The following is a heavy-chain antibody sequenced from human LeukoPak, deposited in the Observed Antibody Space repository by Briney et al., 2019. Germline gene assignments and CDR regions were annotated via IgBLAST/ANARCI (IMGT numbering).Heavy chain of an antibody. V-gene: IGHV3-43*02. Sequence: PGGSLRLSCAASGFTFDDYAMNWGCQAPGKGLEWVSLISGDGGRTFYADSVKGRFTISRDNSKNSLYLEMNSMRTEDTALYYCAKDLASVYDAFNIWGQGTMVTVSS. CDR3: AKDLASVYDAFNI. CDR2: ISGDGGRT. J-gene: IGHJ3*02. CDR1: GFTFDDYA.